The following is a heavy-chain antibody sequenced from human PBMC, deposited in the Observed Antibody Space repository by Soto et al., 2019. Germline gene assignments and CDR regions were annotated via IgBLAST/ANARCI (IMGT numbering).Heavy chain of an antibody. J-gene: IGHJ5*02. CDR2: IIPIFGTA. Sequence: QVQLVQSGAEVKKPGSSVKVSCKASGGTFSSYAISWVRQAPGQGLEWMGGIIPIFGTANYAQKFQGRVTITADESTITAYMELSSLRSEDTAVYYCARDRVRDCSGGSCLLNWFDPWGQGTLVTVSS. CDR1: GGTFSSYA. V-gene: IGHV1-69*01. CDR3: ARDRVRDCSGGSCLLNWFDP. D-gene: IGHD2-15*01.